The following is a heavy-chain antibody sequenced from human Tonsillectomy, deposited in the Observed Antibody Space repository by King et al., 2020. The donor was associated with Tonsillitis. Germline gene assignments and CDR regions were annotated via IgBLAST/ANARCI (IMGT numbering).Heavy chain of an antibody. CDR1: AFTFSSYA. D-gene: IGHD6-19*01. V-gene: IGHV3-30*04. Sequence: VQLVESGGGVVQPGRSLRLSCAASAFTFSSYAMHWVRQAPVKGLEWVAVISYDGSNKYYADSVKGRFTISRDNSKNTLYLQMNSLRAEDTAVYYCARSVAVADPSDYWGQGTLVTVSS. J-gene: IGHJ4*02. CDR2: ISYDGSNK. CDR3: ARSVAVADPSDY.